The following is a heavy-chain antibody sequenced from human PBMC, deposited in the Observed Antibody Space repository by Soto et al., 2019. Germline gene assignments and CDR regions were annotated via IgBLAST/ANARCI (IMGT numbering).Heavy chain of an antibody. V-gene: IGHV3-53*04. CDR1: GFTVSSNY. CDR3: ARGAARPNYCSSTSCLNCFDY. D-gene: IGHD2-2*01. CDR2: IYSGGST. J-gene: IGHJ4*02. Sequence: GGSLRLSCAASGFTVSSNYMSWVRQAPGKGLEWVSVIYSGGSTYYADSVKGRFTISRHNSKNTLYLQMNSLRAEDTAVYYCARGAARPNYCSSTSCLNCFDYWGQGTLVTVSS.